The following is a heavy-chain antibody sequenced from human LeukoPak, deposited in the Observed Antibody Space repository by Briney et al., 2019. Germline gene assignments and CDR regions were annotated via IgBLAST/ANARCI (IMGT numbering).Heavy chain of an antibody. V-gene: IGHV3-74*01. CDR2: INTDGTVT. Sequence: PGGSLRLSCAASGFTLSKYWMLWVRQAPGKGLESVSRINTDGTVTTYADSVKGRFTVSRDNADNTMFLQMNSVRGEDTAVYYCATKQWLAPPPDSWGQGTPVTVSS. CDR1: GFTLSKYW. J-gene: IGHJ4*02. D-gene: IGHD6-19*01. CDR3: ATKQWLAPPPDS.